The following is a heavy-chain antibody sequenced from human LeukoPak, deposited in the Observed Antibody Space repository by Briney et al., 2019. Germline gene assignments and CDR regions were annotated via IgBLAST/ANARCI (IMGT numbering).Heavy chain of an antibody. CDR1: GGSFSGYY. D-gene: IGHD5-18*01. V-gene: IGHV4-34*01. Sequence: SETLSLTCAVYGGSFSGYYWGWIRQPPGKGLEWIGEINHSGSTNYNPSLKSRVTISVDTSKNQFSLKLSSVTAADTAVYYCASRQLWLRRGWFDPWGQGTLVTVSS. J-gene: IGHJ5*02. CDR3: ASRQLWLRRGWFDP. CDR2: INHSGST.